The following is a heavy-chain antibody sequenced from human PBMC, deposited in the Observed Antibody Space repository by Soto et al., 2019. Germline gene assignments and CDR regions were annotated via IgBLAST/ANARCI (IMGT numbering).Heavy chain of an antibody. V-gene: IGHV4-59*12. J-gene: IGHJ4*02. CDR3: ARLLRYFDWLSPRYFDY. CDR1: GGSISSYY. D-gene: IGHD3-9*01. CDR2: IYYSGST. Sequence: PSETLSLTCTVSGGSISSYYWSWIRQPPGKGLEWIGYIYYSGSTNYNPSLKSRVTISVDTSKNQFSLKLSSVTAADTAVYYCARLLRYFDWLSPRYFDYWGQGTLVTVSS.